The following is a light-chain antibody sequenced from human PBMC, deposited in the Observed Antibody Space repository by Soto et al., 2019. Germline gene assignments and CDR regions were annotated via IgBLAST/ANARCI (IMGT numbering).Light chain of an antibody. CDR1: SSDVGGYNY. V-gene: IGLV2-14*01. CDR3: SSYTTSNTRQIV. J-gene: IGLJ1*01. Sequence: QSALTQPASVSGSPGQSITISCTGTSSDVGGYNYVSWYQQHPGKAPKFMIYDVSIRPSGVSSRFSGSKPGNTASLTISGLQAEDEADYYCSSYTTSNTRQIVFGTGTKVTVL. CDR2: DVS.